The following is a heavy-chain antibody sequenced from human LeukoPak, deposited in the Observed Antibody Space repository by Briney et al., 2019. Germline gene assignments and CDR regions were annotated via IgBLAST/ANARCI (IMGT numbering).Heavy chain of an antibody. CDR2: INGNGAAT. CDR3: ANGLAASGNFLLRDYYYFIDV. V-gene: IGHV3-23*01. J-gene: IGHJ6*03. Sequence: GGPLRLSWVADGFTFNNYAIHWVRQAPGKGLEWVSTINGNGAATYYADSFKGRFIISRDDSKSTVYLRMNKLRVEDSGLYYCANGLAASGNFLLRDYYYFIDVWGKGTPVIVS. CDR1: GFTFNNYA. D-gene: IGHD1-26*01.